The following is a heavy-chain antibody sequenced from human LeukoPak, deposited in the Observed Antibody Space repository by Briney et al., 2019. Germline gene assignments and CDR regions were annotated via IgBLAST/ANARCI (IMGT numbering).Heavy chain of an antibody. CDR3: ARIYSNYVFDY. J-gene: IGHJ4*02. Sequence: GGSLGLSCAASGFTLSSYTMTWVRQAPGKGLEWVSTISTNGGSTYYADSVKGRFTISRDNSKNMLHLQMNSLRAEDTAVYYCARIYSNYVFDYWGQGTLVTVSS. D-gene: IGHD4-11*01. CDR1: GFTLSSYT. V-gene: IGHV3-23*01. CDR2: ISTNGGST.